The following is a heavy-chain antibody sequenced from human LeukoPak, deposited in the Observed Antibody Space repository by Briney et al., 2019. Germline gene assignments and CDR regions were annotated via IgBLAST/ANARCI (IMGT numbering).Heavy chain of an antibody. V-gene: IGHV3-30*18. Sequence: GGSLRLSCAASGLTFSSYGMHWVRQAPGKGLEWVAVISYDGSNKYYADSVKGRFTISRDNSKNTLYLQMNSLRAEDTAVYYCAKANHDYGDLTDAFDIWGQGTMVTVSS. CDR1: GLTFSSYG. CDR2: ISYDGSNK. D-gene: IGHD4-17*01. CDR3: AKANHDYGDLTDAFDI. J-gene: IGHJ3*02.